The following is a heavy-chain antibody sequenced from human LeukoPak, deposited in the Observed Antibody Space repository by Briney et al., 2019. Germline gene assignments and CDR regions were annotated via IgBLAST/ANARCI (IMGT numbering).Heavy chain of an antibody. CDR3: ARDPVVAAYNWFDP. V-gene: IGHV4-59*01. CDR2: IYYSGST. D-gene: IGHD2-15*01. J-gene: IGHJ5*02. Sequence: SETLSLTCTVSGGSISSYYWSWIRQPPGKGLEWIGYIYYSGSTNYNPSLKSRVTISVDTSKNQFSLKLSSLTAADTAVYYCARDPVVAAYNWFDPWGQGTLVTVSS. CDR1: GGSISSYY.